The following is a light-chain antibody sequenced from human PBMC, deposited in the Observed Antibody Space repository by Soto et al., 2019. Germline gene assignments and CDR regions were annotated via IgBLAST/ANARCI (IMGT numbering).Light chain of an antibody. J-gene: IGKJ2*01. Sequence: DIQLTQSPIFLSASVGDRVTISCRASQAIFNYLAWSQQKPGKAPNLLIFGASTLQSGVPSRFSGSGSGTEFTLTISSLQSEDFATYYCQQLNSHPRTFGQGTKLEIK. V-gene: IGKV1-9*01. CDR3: QQLNSHPRT. CDR1: QAIFNY. CDR2: GAS.